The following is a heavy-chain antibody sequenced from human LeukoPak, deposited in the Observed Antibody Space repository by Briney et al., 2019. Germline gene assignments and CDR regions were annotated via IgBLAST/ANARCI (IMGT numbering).Heavy chain of an antibody. CDR2: IDESGDKT. D-gene: IGHD1-26*01. CDR3: AKQWVDC. V-gene: IGHV3-23*01. J-gene: IGHJ4*02. Sequence: GGSLRLSCAASGFTFNNYAMNWVRQAPGKGLEWVSSIDESGDKTHYADSVKGWFTISRDNSQNTLYLQMNSLRAEDTALYYCAKQWVDCWGQGTLVTVSS. CDR1: GFTFNNYA.